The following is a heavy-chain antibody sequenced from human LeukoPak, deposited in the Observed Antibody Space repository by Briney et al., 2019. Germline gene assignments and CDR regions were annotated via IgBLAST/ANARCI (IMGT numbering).Heavy chain of an antibody. J-gene: IGHJ3*02. V-gene: IGHV3-72*01. Sequence: PGGSLRLSCAASGFTFSDHYMDWVRQAPGKGLEWLGRIRNKANSYTTEYAASVKGRFTISRDDSKNSLYLQMNSLKTEATAVYYCPRAKTFDFDIWGQGTMVTVSS. CDR3: PRAKTFDFDI. CDR1: GFTFSDHY. CDR2: IRNKANSYTT. D-gene: IGHD3-9*01.